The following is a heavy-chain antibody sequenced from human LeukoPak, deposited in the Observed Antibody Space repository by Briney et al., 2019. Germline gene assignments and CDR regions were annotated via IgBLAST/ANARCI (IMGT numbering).Heavy chain of an antibody. V-gene: IGHV4-59*01. CDR1: GGSISSYY. J-gene: IGHJ4*02. CDR2: IYYTGST. CDR3: ARGDYFGSGLGD. Sequence: SETLSLTCTVSGGSISSYYWSWIRQPAGKGLEWIGYIYYTGSTNCNPSLRSRVTISVDSSKNQFSLKVNSVTAADTAVYYCARGDYFGSGLGDWGQGTLVTVSS. D-gene: IGHD3-10*01.